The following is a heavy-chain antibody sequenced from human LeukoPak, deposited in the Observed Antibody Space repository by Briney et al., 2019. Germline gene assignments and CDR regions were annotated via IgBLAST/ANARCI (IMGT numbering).Heavy chain of an antibody. CDR3: GRDALVGYFSYYYVDV. J-gene: IGHJ6*03. V-gene: IGHV4-59*11. D-gene: IGHD2-15*01. Sequence: SETLSLTCTVSGGSISSHYWTWIRQSPVKGLEWIGDVSNSGSTSYNPSLKSRVTISIDTSKNQFSLKLSSVTAADTAVYYCGRDALVGYFSYYYVDVWGKGTTVTVSS. CDR2: VSNSGST. CDR1: GGSISSHY.